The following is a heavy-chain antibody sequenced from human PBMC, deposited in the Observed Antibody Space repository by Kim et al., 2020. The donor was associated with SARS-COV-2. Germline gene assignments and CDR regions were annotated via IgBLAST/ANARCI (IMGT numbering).Heavy chain of an antibody. J-gene: IGHJ4*02. CDR1: GYTFTTYC. Sequence: GESLKISCKASGYTFTTYCIGWVRQIPGEGLEWMGIICPGDSDTRYSPAFQGQLTISADMSINTAYLQWSSLRASDTAIYYCARQYADSSGWCYFDYWGQGTLATVSS. V-gene: IGHV5-51*01. CDR2: ICPGDSDT. CDR3: ARQYADSSGWCYFDY. D-gene: IGHD6-19*01.